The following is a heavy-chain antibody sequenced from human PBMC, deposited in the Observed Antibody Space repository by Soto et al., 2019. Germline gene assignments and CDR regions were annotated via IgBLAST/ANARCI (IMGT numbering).Heavy chain of an antibody. CDR1: GYTFTSYG. Sequence: QVQLVQSGAEVKKPGASVKVSCKASGYTFTSYGISWVRQAPGQGLEWMGWISAYNGNTNYAQKLQGRVTMTTDTSTRTADMELRSLRSDDTAVYYCARGLLDRPAATGSYNWFDPWGQGPLVTVSS. CDR2: ISAYNGNT. CDR3: ARGLLDRPAATGSYNWFDP. V-gene: IGHV1-18*01. D-gene: IGHD2-2*01. J-gene: IGHJ5*02.